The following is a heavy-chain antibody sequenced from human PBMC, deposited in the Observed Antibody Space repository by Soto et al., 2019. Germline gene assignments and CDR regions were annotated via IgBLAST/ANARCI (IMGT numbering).Heavy chain of an antibody. CDR1: GFPFLSYA. Sequence: PGVSLRLSCAASGFPFLSYAMHWVRQAPGTGLEWVAVISYDGSNKYYADSVKGRFTISRDNSKNTLYLQMNSLRAEDTAVYYCARAKEYYERSGYYPRGGRAFDSWCQGKTVTV. V-gene: IGHV3-30-3*01. CDR2: ISYDGSNK. CDR3: ARAKEYYERSGYYPRGGRAFDS. D-gene: IGHD3-22*01. J-gene: IGHJ3*02.